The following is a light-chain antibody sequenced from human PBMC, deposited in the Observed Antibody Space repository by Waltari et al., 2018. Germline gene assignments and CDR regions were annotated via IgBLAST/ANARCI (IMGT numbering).Light chain of an antibody. Sequence: QSALTQPASVPGAPGPSITISCRAVTGLGGNSDFVPWYQHHPGKVPKLLIYEVIKRPPDISDRFTGSKSGNTASLSISGLQADDEADYYCCSYVQKDIWLFGRGTKVTVL. J-gene: IGLJ3*02. V-gene: IGLV2-23*02. CDR2: EVI. CDR1: TGLGGNSDF. CDR3: CSYVQKDIWL.